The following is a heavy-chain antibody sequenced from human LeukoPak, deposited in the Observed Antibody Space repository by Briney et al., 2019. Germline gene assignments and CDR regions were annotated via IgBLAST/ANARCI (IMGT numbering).Heavy chain of an antibody. D-gene: IGHD3-22*01. CDR1: GVTFSSYGSYS. CDR3: ARGYDSSGHYPGALDY. J-gene: IGHJ4*02. Sequence: GGSLRLSCAASGVTFSSYGSYSMNWVRQAPGKGLEWVSSISVRSGHIYYADSVKGRFTISRDNAKNSVYLQMNSLRAEDTAVYYCARGYDSSGHYPGALDYWGQGTLVTVSS. CDR2: ISVRSGHI. V-gene: IGHV3-21*01.